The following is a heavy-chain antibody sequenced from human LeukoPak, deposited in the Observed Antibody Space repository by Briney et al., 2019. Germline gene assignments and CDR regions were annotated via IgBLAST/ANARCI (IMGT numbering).Heavy chain of an antibody. Sequence: SETLSLTCTVSGGSISSSSYYWGWIRQPPGKGLEWIGSIYYSGSTYYNPSLKSRVTMSVDTSKNQFSLKLSSVTAADTAVYYCARGTRYCTNGVCYHPPFDYWGQGTLVTVSS. D-gene: IGHD2-8*01. CDR1: GGSISSSSYY. CDR2: IYYSGST. V-gene: IGHV4-39*07. J-gene: IGHJ4*02. CDR3: ARGTRYCTNGVCYHPPFDY.